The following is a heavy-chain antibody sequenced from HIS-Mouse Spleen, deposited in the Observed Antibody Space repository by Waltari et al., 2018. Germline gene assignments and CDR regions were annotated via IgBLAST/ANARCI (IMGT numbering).Heavy chain of an antibody. J-gene: IGHJ2*01. CDR1: GCSISSSRYY. D-gene: IGHD6-13*01. CDR2: IYYRGST. V-gene: IGHV4-39*07. CDR3: AREIPYSSSWYDWYFDL. Sequence: QLQLQESGPGLVKPSETLSLTCPVSGCSISSSRYYWGWIRQPPGKGLEWIGSIYYRGSTYYNPSLKSRVTISVDTSKNQFSLKLSSVTAADTAVYYCAREIPYSSSWYDWYFDLWGRGTLVTVSS.